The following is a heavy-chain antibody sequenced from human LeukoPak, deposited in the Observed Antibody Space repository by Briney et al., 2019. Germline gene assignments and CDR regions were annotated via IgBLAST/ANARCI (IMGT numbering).Heavy chain of an antibody. V-gene: IGHV3-49*04. D-gene: IGHD6-19*01. Sequence: GGSLRLSCAASGFTFSDYYMSWVRQAPGKGLEWVGFIRSKAYGGTTEYAASVKGRFTISRDDSKSIAYLQMNSLKTEDTAVYYCTRVHSSGWYVDWFDPWGQGTLVTVSS. CDR2: IRSKAYGGTT. CDR1: GFTFSDYY. J-gene: IGHJ5*02. CDR3: TRVHSSGWYVDWFDP.